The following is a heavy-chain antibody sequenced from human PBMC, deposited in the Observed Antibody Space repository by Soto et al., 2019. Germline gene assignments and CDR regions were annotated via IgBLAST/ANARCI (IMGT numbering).Heavy chain of an antibody. Sequence: ASVKVSWKASGYTFTSYGISWVRQAPGQGLEWMGWISAYNGNTNYAQKLQGRVTMTTDTSTSTAYMGLRSLRSDDTAVYYCARPKYYDILTGYYLPYGFDPWGQGTLVTVSS. J-gene: IGHJ5*02. CDR3: ARPKYYDILTGYYLPYGFDP. V-gene: IGHV1-18*01. CDR1: GYTFTSYG. CDR2: ISAYNGNT. D-gene: IGHD3-9*01.